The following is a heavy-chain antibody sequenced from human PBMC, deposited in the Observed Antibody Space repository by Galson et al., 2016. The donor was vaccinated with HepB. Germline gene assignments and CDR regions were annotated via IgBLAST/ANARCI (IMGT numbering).Heavy chain of an antibody. Sequence: SLRLSCATSGFSFSGYGMHWVRQAPGKGLEWVAVISYDGSNKYYADSVKGRFTISRDNSKKTLYLQMSSLRAEDTAIYFCARDGNHGYDMDYWGQGTLVTVSS. CDR3: ARDGNHGYDMDY. J-gene: IGHJ4*02. CDR2: ISYDGSNK. D-gene: IGHD1-14*01. V-gene: IGHV3-30*03. CDR1: GFSFSGYG.